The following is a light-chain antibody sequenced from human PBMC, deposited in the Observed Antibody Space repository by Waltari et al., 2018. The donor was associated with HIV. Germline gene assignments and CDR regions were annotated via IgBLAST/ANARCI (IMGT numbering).Light chain of an antibody. V-gene: IGLV3-21*01. Sequence: LTQTGSVSVAPGQTASITCEGNNLGTLSVHCYRQTPGQAPIWIIYSSNDRPSGIYGRFSGSKSGDTATLSISRVEAGDEGEYFCQVGQKPGRYVVGSGTKVTVL. CDR3: QVGQKPGRYV. CDR1: NLGTLS. CDR2: SSN. J-gene: IGLJ1*01.